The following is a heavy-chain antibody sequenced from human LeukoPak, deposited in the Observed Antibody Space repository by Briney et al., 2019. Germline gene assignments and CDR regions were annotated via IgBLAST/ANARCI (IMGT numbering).Heavy chain of an antibody. D-gene: IGHD3-3*01. V-gene: IGHV1-69*04. CDR3: ARVGRFLEWLSPYYYYGMDV. Sequence: SVKVSCKASGGTFSSYAISWVRQAPGQGLEWMGRIIPILGIANYAQKFQGRVTITADKSTSTAYMELSSLRSEDTAVYYCARVGRFLEWLSPYYYYGMDVWGQGTTVTVSS. CDR1: GGTFSSYA. CDR2: IIPILGIA. J-gene: IGHJ6*02.